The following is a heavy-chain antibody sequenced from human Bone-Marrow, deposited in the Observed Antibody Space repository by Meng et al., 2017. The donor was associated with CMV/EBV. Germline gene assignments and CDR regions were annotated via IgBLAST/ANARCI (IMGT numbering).Heavy chain of an antibody. D-gene: IGHD1-26*01. J-gene: IGHJ4*02. CDR1: GFTVNNRY. CDR3: AKEGRDSGNYLTDS. V-gene: IGHV3-66*02. CDR2: FSTGTST. Sequence: GGSLRLSCAGSGFTVNNRYMTWVRQSPGKGLEWVSVFSTGTSTYYADSVKGRFTISRDSSRDTLYLQMNSLRAEDTAVYYCAKEGRDSGNYLTDSWGQGTLVTVSS.